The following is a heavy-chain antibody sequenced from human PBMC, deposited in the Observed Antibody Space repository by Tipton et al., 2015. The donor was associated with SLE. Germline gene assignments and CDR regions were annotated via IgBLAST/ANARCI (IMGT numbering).Heavy chain of an antibody. CDR3: SSMGARDWYFDL. D-gene: IGHD1-26*01. V-gene: IGHV3-7*03. CDR1: GFTVSSNY. Sequence: SLRLSCAASGFTVSSNYMSWVRQAPGKGLEWVANIKQDGSEKYYVDSVKGRFTISRDNAKNSLYLQMNSLRAEDTAVYYCSSMGARDWYFDLWGRGTLVTVSS. CDR2: IKQDGSEK. J-gene: IGHJ2*01.